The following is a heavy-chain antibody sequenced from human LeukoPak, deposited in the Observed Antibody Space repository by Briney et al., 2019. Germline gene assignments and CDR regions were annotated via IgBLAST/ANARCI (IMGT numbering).Heavy chain of an antibody. V-gene: IGHV4-39*01. CDR3: ARGQTTVTLFTYYYGMDV. CDR2: IYYSGST. Sequence: PSETLSLTCTVSGGSISTSNYYWGWIRQPPGKGLEWIGIIYYSGSTYYNPSLKSRVTISVDTSKTQFSLKLSSVTAADTAVYYCARGQTTVTLFTYYYGMDVWGQGTTVTVSS. CDR1: GGSISTSNYY. J-gene: IGHJ6*02. D-gene: IGHD4-17*01.